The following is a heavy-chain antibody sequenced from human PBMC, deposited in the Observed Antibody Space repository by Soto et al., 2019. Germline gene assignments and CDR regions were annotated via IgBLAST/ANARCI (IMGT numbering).Heavy chain of an antibody. D-gene: IGHD3-10*01. J-gene: IGHJ6*02. V-gene: IGHV3-23*01. CDR3: VKKRGSVKTYYYNVDV. Sequence: EVQLLESGGGLVQPGGSLRLSCETSGFSFNSYAMTWVRQAPGMGLEWVAVINYNSRATFHAQSLKGRFTTSRDNSRNTAFLPMDSLKAAYTAVYYCVKKRGSVKTYYYNVDVGGLGNTVIVSS. CDR1: GFSFNSYA. CDR2: INYNSRAT.